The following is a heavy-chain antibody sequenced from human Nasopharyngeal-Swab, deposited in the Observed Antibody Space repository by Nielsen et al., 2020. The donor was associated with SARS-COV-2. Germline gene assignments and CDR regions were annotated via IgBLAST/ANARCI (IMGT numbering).Heavy chain of an antibody. CDR1: FSNYA. J-gene: IGHJ4*02. Sequence: SVKVSCKASFSNYAISWVRQAPGQGLEWMGRIIPILGITNYARKFHDRATITADKSTSTAYMELSGLRSEDTAVYYCARGDYRGTYYFDYWGQGTLVTVSP. D-gene: IGHD1-26*01. CDR2: IIPILGIT. CDR3: ARGDYRGTYYFDY. V-gene: IGHV1-69*04.